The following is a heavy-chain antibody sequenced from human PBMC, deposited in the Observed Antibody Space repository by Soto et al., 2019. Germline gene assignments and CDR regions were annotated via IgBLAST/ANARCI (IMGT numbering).Heavy chain of an antibody. CDR2: IYHSGST. Sequence: QVQLQESGPGLVKPSGTLSLTCAVSGGSISSSNWWSWVRQPPGKGLEWIGEIYHSGSTNYNPSLKSRVTISVDKSKNQFSLKLGSVTAADTAVYYCARDGGERQWLVRGAFDIWGQGTMVTVSS. CDR3: ARDGGERQWLVRGAFDI. J-gene: IGHJ3*02. CDR1: GGSISSSNW. D-gene: IGHD6-19*01. V-gene: IGHV4-4*02.